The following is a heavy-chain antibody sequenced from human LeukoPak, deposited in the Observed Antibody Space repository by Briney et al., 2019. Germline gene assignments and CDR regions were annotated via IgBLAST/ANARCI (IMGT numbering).Heavy chain of an antibody. CDR1: GGSFSGYY. V-gene: IGHV4-34*01. Sequence: SETLSLTCAVYGGSFSGYYWSWIRQPPGKGLEWIGEINHSGSTNYNPSLKSRVTISVDTSKNQFSLKLSSVTAADTAMYYCARGHPSSLLSYYDFWSGYSYYYYYMDVWGKGTTVTVSS. J-gene: IGHJ6*03. CDR3: ARGHPSSLLSYYDFWSGYSYYYYYMDV. CDR2: INHSGST. D-gene: IGHD3-3*01.